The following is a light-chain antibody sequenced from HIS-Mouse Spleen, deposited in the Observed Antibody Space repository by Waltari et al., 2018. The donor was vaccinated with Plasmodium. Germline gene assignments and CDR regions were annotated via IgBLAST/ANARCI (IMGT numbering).Light chain of an antibody. V-gene: IGKV3-15*01. CDR1: QSVSSN. Sequence: EIVITQSPATLSVSPREHATLPCRANQSVSSNLAWYQQKPGQAPRLLIYGASTRATGIPARFSGSGSGTEFTLTISSLQSEDFAVYYCQQYNNWSFTFGPGTKVDIK. CDR2: GAS. CDR3: QQYNNWSFT. J-gene: IGKJ3*01.